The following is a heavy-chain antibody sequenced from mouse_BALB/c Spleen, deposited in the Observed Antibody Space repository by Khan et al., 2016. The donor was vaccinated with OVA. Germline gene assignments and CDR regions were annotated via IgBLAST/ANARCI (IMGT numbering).Heavy chain of an antibody. J-gene: IGHJ3*01. CDR3: ARSYDGAWFAY. Sequence: QVQLQQSGPELVKPGASVKMSCKASGYTFTDYVISWVKQRTGQGLEWIGEIYPGSGRTYYNERFKGKATLTADKSSNTAYMQHSSLTSEDSAVYCCARSYDGAWFAYWGQGTPVTVSA. CDR1: GYTFTDYV. V-gene: IGHV1-77*01. D-gene: IGHD1-1*01. CDR2: IYPGSGRT.